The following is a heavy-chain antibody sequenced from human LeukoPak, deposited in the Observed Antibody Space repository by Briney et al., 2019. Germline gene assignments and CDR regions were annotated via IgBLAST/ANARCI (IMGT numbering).Heavy chain of an antibody. CDR2: INSDGSST. J-gene: IGHJ5*02. D-gene: IGHD6-13*01. Sequence: GGSLRLSCAASGFTFSSYWMHWVRQAPGKGLVWVSRINSDGSSTSYADSVKGRFTISRDNAKNTLYLQMNSLRAEDTAVYYCARERAGYSSSWYKPNNWFDPWGQGTLVTVSS. CDR1: GFTFSSYW. CDR3: ARERAGYSSSWYKPNNWFDP. V-gene: IGHV3-74*01.